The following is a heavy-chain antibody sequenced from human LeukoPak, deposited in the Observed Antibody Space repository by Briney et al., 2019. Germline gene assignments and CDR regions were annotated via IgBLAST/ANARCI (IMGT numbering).Heavy chain of an antibody. D-gene: IGHD6-19*01. CDR3: ARHVKEWLADY. J-gene: IGHJ4*02. V-gene: IGHV5-51*01. CDR1: GYRFSSYW. Sequence: GESLKISCKGSGYRFSSYWTGWVRQMPGQGLEWMGIIQPGDSDTRYSPSFQGQVTISVDKSISTAYLQWSSLKASDTAMYYCARHVKEWLADYWGQGTLVTVSS. CDR2: IQPGDSDT.